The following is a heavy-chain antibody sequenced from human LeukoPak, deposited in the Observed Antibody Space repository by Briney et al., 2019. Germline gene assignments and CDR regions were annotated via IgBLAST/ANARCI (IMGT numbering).Heavy chain of an antibody. CDR2: ITSLGEST. CDR3: ARDRPNYYGSDGHYYRRDGDY. D-gene: IGHD3-22*01. J-gene: IGHJ4*02. Sequence: GGSLRLSCAASGLTFSIYAMSWVRQAPGKGLQCVSFITSLGESTWYVDSVEGRFTITRENSERTLYLQMHSLRAEDTAVYYCARDRPNYYGSDGHYYRRDGDYWGRGTLVSVSS. CDR1: GLTFSIYA. V-gene: IGHV3-23*01.